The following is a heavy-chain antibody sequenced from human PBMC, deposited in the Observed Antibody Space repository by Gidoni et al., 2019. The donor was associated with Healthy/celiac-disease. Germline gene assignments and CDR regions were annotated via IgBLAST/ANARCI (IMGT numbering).Heavy chain of an antibody. CDR3: ARTDPTYYDFWSGYSYYFDY. CDR2: IYYSGST. J-gene: IGHJ4*02. CDR1: GGSISSYY. D-gene: IGHD3-3*01. Sequence: QVQLQESGPGLVKPSETLSLTCTVSGGSISSYYWRWIRQPPGKGLEWIGYIYYSGSTNYNPSLKSRVTISVDTSKNQFSLKLSSVTAADTAVYYCARTDPTYYDFWSGYSYYFDYWGQGTLVTVSS. V-gene: IGHV4-59*01.